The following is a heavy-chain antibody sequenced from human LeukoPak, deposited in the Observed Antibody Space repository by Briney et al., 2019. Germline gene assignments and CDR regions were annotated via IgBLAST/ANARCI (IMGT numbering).Heavy chain of an antibody. V-gene: IGHV3-30*03. D-gene: IGHD3-10*01. CDR3: ARDNYGSGSYSWSKRLDY. J-gene: IGHJ4*02. Sequence: PGGSLRLSCAASGFTFSSYGMHWVRQAPGKGLEWVAVISYDGSNKYYADSVKGRFTISRHNAKNSLYLQMNSLRAEDTAVYYCARDNYGSGSYSWSKRLDYWGQGTLVTVSS. CDR1: GFTFSSYG. CDR2: ISYDGSNK.